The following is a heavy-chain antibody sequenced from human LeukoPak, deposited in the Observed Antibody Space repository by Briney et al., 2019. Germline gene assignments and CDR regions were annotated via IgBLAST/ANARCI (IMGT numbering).Heavy chain of an antibody. J-gene: IGHJ2*01. CDR3: ARVPKYFDL. CDR1: GGSFSGYY. V-gene: IGHV4-34*01. Sequence: SETLSLTCAVYGGSFSGYYWSWIRQPPGKGLEWIGEINHSGSTNYNPSLKSRVTISVDTSKNQFSLKLRSVTAADTAVYYCARVPKYFDLWGRGTLVTVSS. CDR2: INHSGST.